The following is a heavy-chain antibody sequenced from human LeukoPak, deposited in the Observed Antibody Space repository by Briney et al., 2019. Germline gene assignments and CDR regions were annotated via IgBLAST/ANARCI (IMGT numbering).Heavy chain of an antibody. Sequence: SETLSLTCTVSGGSISSYYWSWIRQPPGKGLEWIGYIYYSGSTNYNPSLKSRVTISVDTSKNQFSLKLSSVTAADTAVYYCARETMNYGYYFDYWGQGTLVTVSS. D-gene: IGHD1-7*01. CDR2: IYYSGST. CDR1: GGSISSYY. CDR3: ARETMNYGYYFDY. V-gene: IGHV4-59*01. J-gene: IGHJ4*02.